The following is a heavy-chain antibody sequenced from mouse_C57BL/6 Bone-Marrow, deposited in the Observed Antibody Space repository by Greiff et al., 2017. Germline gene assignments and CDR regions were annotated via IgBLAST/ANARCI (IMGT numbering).Heavy chain of an antibody. V-gene: IGHV1-59*01. Sequence: QVQLQQSGAELVRPGTSVKLSCKASGYTFTSYWMHWVKQRPGQGLEWIGVIDPSDSYTNYNQKFKGKATLTVDTSSSTAYMQLSSLTSEDSAVXYCAPILGLRQGFAYWGQGTLVTVSA. J-gene: IGHJ3*01. CDR3: APILGLRQGFAY. CDR1: GYTFTSYW. D-gene: IGHD2-2*01. CDR2: IDPSDSYT.